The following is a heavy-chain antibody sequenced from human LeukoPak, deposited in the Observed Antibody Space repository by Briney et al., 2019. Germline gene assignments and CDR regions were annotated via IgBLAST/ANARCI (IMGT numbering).Heavy chain of an antibody. CDR2: MNPNSGNT. CDR1: GYTFTSYD. D-gene: IGHD6-13*01. Sequence: ASVKVSCNASGYTFTSYDINWVRQATGQGLEWMGWMNPNSGNTGYAQEFQGRVTMTRNTSISTAYMELSSLRSEDTAVYYCARSWVAAAACFDYWGQGTLVTVSS. V-gene: IGHV1-8*01. J-gene: IGHJ4*02. CDR3: ARSWVAAAACFDY.